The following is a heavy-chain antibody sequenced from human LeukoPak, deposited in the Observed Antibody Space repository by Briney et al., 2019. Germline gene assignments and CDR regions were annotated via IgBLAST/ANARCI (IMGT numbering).Heavy chain of an antibody. CDR2: MNPNSGNT. CDR1: GYTFTSYD. V-gene: IGHV1-8*03. J-gene: IGHJ4*02. CDR3: ARLHSSSWYLYYFDY. D-gene: IGHD6-13*01. Sequence: GASVKVSCKASGYTFTSYDINWVRQATGQGLEWMGWMNPNSGNTGYAQKFQGRVTITRNTSISTAYMELSSLRCEDTAVYYCARLHSSSWYLYYFDYWGQGTLVTVSS.